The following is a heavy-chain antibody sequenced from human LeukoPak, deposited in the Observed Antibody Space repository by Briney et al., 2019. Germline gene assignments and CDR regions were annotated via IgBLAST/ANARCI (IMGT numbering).Heavy chain of an antibody. D-gene: IGHD5-18*01. CDR1: GDFITAYY. CDR3: ARAGRGYNYGFVPSEIDYYYYFLDV. J-gene: IGHJ6*03. Sequence: SETLSLTCTVSGDFITAYYWSWIRQPPGKGLEWIGYVYYSGSTEYDPSLRSRVTISVDTSKNQFSLKLSSVTAADTAVYYCARAGRGYNYGFVPSEIDYYYYFLDVWGKGTTVTVSS. V-gene: IGHV4-59*01. CDR2: VYYSGST.